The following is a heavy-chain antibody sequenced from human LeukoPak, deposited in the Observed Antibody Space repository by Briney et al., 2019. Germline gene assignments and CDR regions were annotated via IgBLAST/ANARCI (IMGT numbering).Heavy chain of an antibody. V-gene: IGHV4-59*01. CDR2: IYYSGST. Sequence: SETLSLTCTVSGGSISSYYWSWIRQPAGKGLEWIGYIYYSGSTNYNPSLKSRVTISVDTSKNQFSLKLSSVTAADTAVYYCARGIVLRYFDWLSGFDYWGQGTLVTVSS. CDR3: ARGIVLRYFDWLSGFDY. D-gene: IGHD3-9*01. CDR1: GGSISSYY. J-gene: IGHJ4*02.